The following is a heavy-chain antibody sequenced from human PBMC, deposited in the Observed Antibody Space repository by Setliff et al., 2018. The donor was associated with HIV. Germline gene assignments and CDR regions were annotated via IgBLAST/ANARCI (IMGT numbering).Heavy chain of an antibody. J-gene: IGHJ2*01. CDR3: AKLSHVDTSLGITYHHFDF. V-gene: IGHV4-59*11. CDR1: GGSISGHY. Sequence: SETLSLTCTVSGGSISGHYWSWIRQTPGKGLEFIAYIYYTGRDTNYNPSLKSRVTISVDMSKNQFSLTLRSVSAADTAVYYCAKLSHVDTSLGITYHHFDFWGRGTLVTVSS. CDR2: IYYTGRDT. D-gene: IGHD5-18*01.